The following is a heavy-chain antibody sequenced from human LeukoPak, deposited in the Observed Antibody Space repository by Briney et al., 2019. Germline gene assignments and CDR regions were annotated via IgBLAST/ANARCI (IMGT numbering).Heavy chain of an antibody. D-gene: IGHD3-9*01. Sequence: PGGSLRLSCAASGFTFSNYGMHWVRQAPGKGLEWVAVIWYDGSYKSYGDSVKGRFTISRDNSKNTLFLQMNSLRADDTAVYYCARDTLTAAPKTGTVTRIGWFDTWGQGTLVTVSS. V-gene: IGHV3-33*01. CDR1: GFTFSNYG. J-gene: IGHJ5*02. CDR2: IWYDGSYK. CDR3: ARDTLTAAPKTGTVTRIGWFDT.